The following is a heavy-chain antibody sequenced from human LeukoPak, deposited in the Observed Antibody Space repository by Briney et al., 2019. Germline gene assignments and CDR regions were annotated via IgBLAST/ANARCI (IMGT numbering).Heavy chain of an antibody. V-gene: IGHV3-23*01. J-gene: IGHJ4*02. CDR1: GFTFSNYG. D-gene: IGHD6-13*01. CDR2: ISHSGGST. Sequence: GGSLRLSCAASGFTFSNYGASWVRQAPGKGLEGVSGISHSGGSTYYADSVKGRFTLSRDNSKNTLYLQMTSLRVEDTAGYYCGRGGSSGWSLDFWGQGTLVTVSS. CDR3: GRGGSSGWSLDF.